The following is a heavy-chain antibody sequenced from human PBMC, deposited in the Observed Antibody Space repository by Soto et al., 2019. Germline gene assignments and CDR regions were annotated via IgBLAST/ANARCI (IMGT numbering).Heavy chain of an antibody. CDR2: IIPIFGTA. V-gene: IGHV1-69*13. CDR1: GGTFSSYA. CDR3: ARVPGYCTNGVCYTYGMDV. J-gene: IGHJ6*02. D-gene: IGHD2-8*01. Sequence: SVKVSCKASGGTFSSYAISWVRQAPGQGLEWMGGIIPIFGTANYAQKFQGRVTITADESTSTAYMELSSLRSEDTAVYYCARVPGYCTNGVCYTYGMDVWGQGTTVPVSS.